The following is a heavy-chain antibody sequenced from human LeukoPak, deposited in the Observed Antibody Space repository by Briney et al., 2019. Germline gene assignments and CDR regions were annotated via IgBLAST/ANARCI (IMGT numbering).Heavy chain of an antibody. CDR3: AKDSCSGGSCYPDYYFDH. CDR2: INGRGIT. D-gene: IGHD2-15*01. CDR1: GFTFSSYT. Sequence: PGGSLRLSCTASGFTFSSYTMSWVRQAPGEGLEWLSAINGRGITYYAGSVKGRFTISRDNSENTLYLQMNSLSVDDTALYYCAKDSCSGGSCYPDYYFDHWGQGTLVTVSS. J-gene: IGHJ4*02. V-gene: IGHV3-23*01.